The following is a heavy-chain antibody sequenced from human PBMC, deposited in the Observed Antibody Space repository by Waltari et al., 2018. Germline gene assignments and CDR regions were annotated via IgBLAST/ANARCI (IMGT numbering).Heavy chain of an antibody. CDR2: INHSGST. J-gene: IGHJ4*02. Sequence: QVQLQQWGAGLLKPSETLSLTCAVYGGSFSGSYWSWIRQPPGKGLDWIGEINHSGSTNYNPSLKSRVTISVDTSKNQFSLKLSSVTAADTAVYYCARTMIRYFDYWGQGTLVTVSS. D-gene: IGHD3-22*01. V-gene: IGHV4-34*01. CDR3: ARTMIRYFDY. CDR1: GGSFSGSY.